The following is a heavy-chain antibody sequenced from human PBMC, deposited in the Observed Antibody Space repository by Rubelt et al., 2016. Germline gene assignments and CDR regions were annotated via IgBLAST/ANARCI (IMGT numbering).Heavy chain of an antibody. J-gene: IGHJ4*02. CDR3: ARGSGADGVVIEAGY. CDR2: INPSGST. V-gene: IGHV4-34*01. CDR1: GGSFSGYY. Sequence: QVQLQQWGAGLLKPSETLSVTCAVYGGSFSGYYWSWIRQPPGKGLEWIGEINPSGSTTYNPSLKSRVTISVDTSKNQFSLRRSAVNAADTAGYHCARGSGADGVVIEAGYWGQGTPVTVSS. D-gene: IGHD3-3*01.